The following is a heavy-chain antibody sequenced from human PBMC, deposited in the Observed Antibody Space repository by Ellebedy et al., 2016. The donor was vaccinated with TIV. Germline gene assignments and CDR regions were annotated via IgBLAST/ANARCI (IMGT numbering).Heavy chain of an antibody. CDR3: ASGAYDI. Sequence: PGGSLRLSCATSGFAFSSYAMSWVRQAPGKGLEWVSAISDNGVITKYADSVKGRFTISRDNSKNTLYLQMNSLTAEDTAVYYCASGAYDIWGQGTMVTVSS. CDR2: ISDNGVIT. CDR1: GFAFSSYA. V-gene: IGHV3-23*01. J-gene: IGHJ3*02.